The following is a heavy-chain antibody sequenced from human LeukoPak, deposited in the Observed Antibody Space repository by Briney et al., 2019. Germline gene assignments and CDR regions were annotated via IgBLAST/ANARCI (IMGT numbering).Heavy chain of an antibody. D-gene: IGHD5-24*01. CDR1: GITFSSYS. J-gene: IGHJ5*02. CDR2: ISGSGGST. Sequence: GGSLRLSCGASGITFSSYSMNWVRQAPGKGLEWVSAISGSGGSTYYADSVKGRFTISRDNAKNTVYLEMNSLSVEDTATYYCIRDFRSADLWGQGTLVTVTS. CDR3: IRDFRSADL. V-gene: IGHV3-23*01.